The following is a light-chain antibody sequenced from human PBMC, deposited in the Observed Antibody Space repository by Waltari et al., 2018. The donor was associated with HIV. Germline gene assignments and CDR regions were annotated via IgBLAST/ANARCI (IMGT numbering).Light chain of an antibody. V-gene: IGLV2-8*01. CDR2: EVS. CDR1: SSDVGGYNY. Sequence: QSALTQPPSASGSPGQSVPISCTGTSSDVGGYNYVSWYQQHPGKAPKLMIYEVSKRPSWVPDRFSGSKSGNTASLTVSGLQAEDEADYYCSSYAGSIDVVFGGGTKLTVL. J-gene: IGLJ2*01. CDR3: SSYAGSIDVV.